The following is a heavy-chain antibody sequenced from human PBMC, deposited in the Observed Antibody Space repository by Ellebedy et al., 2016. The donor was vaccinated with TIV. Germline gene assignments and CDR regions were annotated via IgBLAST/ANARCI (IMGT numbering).Heavy chain of an antibody. D-gene: IGHD2-2*01. CDR2: IFNSVST. J-gene: IGHJ6*01. V-gene: IGHV4-59*01. Sequence: MPSETLSLTCAVSGASISRYYWNWIPQPPGKGLEWIGYIFNSVSTDYAPSMKSRVTITVDTSKKSVSLRMSSVTAADTAVYYCSRSSAISTYGMDVWGQGTTVTVSS. CDR1: GASISRYY. CDR3: SRSSAISTYGMDV.